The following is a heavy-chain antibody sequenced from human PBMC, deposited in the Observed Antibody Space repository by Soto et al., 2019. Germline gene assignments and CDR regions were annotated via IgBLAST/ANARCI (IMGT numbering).Heavy chain of an antibody. D-gene: IGHD3-10*01. J-gene: IGHJ6*02. Sequence: VASVKVSCKPSGYTFSGYYVHWVRQAPGQGLEWMGVFKPTGGGSTSYAQRFQGRVTVTRATSTGTVYMELGSLRFDDTAVYFCASDYGSGVEMDVWGQGTRVTVSS. CDR2: FKPTGGGST. CDR3: ASDYGSGVEMDV. CDR1: GYTFSGYY. V-gene: IGHV1-46*01.